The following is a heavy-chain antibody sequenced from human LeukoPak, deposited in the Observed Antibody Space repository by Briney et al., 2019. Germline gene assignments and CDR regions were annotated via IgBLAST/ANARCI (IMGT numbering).Heavy chain of an antibody. CDR1: GYTFTSYY. Sequence: ASVKDSCKASGYTFTSYYMHWVRQAPGQGLEWMGIINPSGGSTSYAQKFQGRVTMTRDTSTSTVYMELSSLRSEDTAVYYCARDLLPIGYIGSPVGATTGDNFDYWGQGTLVTVSS. CDR3: ARDLLPIGYIGSPVGATTGDNFDY. CDR2: INPSGGST. J-gene: IGHJ4*02. D-gene: IGHD1-26*01. V-gene: IGHV1-46*01.